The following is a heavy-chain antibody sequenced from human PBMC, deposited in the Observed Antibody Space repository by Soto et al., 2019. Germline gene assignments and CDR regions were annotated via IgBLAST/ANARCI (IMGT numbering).Heavy chain of an antibody. CDR1: GFTFSSYA. D-gene: IGHD1-26*01. V-gene: IGHV3-23*01. CDR3: ARRGSGSDYDY. Sequence: EVQLLESGGGLVQPGGSLRLSCAASGFTFSSYAMRWVRQAPGKGLEWVSAISGSGGSTYYADSVKGRFTISRDNSKNPLYLQMSSLRAEDTAVYYCARRGSGSDYDYWGQGTLVTVSS. J-gene: IGHJ4*02. CDR2: ISGSGGST.